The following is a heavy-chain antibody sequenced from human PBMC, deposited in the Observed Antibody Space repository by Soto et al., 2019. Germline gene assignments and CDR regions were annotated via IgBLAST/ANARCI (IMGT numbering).Heavy chain of an antibody. CDR3: TRPNDSGDYDWYFDL. D-gene: IGHD4-17*01. V-gene: IGHV3-73*01. CDR2: IRTKVNDHAT. CDR1: GFTFSDSA. J-gene: IGHJ2*01. Sequence: PGGSLRLSCAASGFTFSDSALHWVRQASGKGLEWVGRIRTKVNDHATIYTASVRGRFTISRDDSKNTAFLQMDSLKTEDTAIYYCTRPNDSGDYDWYFDLWGRGTLVTVSS.